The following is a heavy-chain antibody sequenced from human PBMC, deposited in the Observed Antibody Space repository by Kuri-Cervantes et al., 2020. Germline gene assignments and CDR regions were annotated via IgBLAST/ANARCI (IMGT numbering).Heavy chain of an antibody. CDR1: GGSISSYY. V-gene: IGHV4-4*07. J-gene: IGHJ4*02. Sequence: SETLSLTCTVSGGSISSYYWSWIRQPAGKGLEWIGRIYTSGSTNYNPSLKSRVTMSVDTSKNQFSLKLSSVTAADTAVYYCAGDSGWYGAVGFSEKWGQGTLVTVSS. CDR2: IYTSGST. CDR3: AGDSGWYGAVGFSEK. D-gene: IGHD6-19*01.